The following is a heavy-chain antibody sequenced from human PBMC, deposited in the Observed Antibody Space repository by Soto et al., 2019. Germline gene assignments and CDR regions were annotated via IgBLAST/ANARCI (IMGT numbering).Heavy chain of an antibody. J-gene: IGHJ5*02. Sequence: SETLSLTCAVYGGSFSGYYWSWIRQPPGKGLEWIGEINHSGSTNYNPSLKSRVTISVDTSKDQFSLKLSSVTAADTAVYYCARGGTITMVRGVTHRKYWFDPWGQGTLVTVSS. CDR2: INHSGST. CDR3: ARGGTITMVRGVTHRKYWFDP. V-gene: IGHV4-34*01. D-gene: IGHD3-10*01. CDR1: GGSFSGYY.